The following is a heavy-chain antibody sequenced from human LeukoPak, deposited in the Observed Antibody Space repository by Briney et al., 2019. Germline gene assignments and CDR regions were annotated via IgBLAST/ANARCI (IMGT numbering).Heavy chain of an antibody. D-gene: IGHD3-22*01. Sequence: GGSLRLSCAASGFTLSSYAMSWIRQAPGKGLECISYIRSSGTAIYYADSVKGRFTISRDNAKDSLYLQMNSLRAEDTAVYYCARDHTYYYDSSGYYDDYWGQGTLVTVSS. CDR3: ARDHTYYYDSSGYYDDY. V-gene: IGHV3-11*01. CDR2: IRSSGTAI. CDR1: GFTLSSYA. J-gene: IGHJ4*02.